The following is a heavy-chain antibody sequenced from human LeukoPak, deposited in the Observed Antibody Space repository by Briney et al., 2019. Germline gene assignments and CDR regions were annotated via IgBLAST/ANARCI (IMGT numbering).Heavy chain of an antibody. CDR3: AREQWLVWGYYGMDV. V-gene: IGHV3-30*04. D-gene: IGHD6-19*01. CDR1: GFTFSSYA. J-gene: IGHJ6*02. Sequence: QSGRSLRLSCAASGFTFSSYAMHWVRQAPGKGLEWVAVISYDGSNKYYADSVKGRFTISRDNSKNTLYLQMNSLRAEDTAVYYCAREQWLVWGYYGMDVWGQGTTVTVSS. CDR2: ISYDGSNK.